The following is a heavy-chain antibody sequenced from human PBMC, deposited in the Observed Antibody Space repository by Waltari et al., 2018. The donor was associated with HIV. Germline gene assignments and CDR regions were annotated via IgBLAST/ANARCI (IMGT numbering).Heavy chain of an antibody. V-gene: IGHV1-8*01. Sequence: QVQLVQSGAEVKKPGASVKVSCKASGYTFTSYDINWVRPATGQGLEWVGGMNTNSGSTGYTQKLQSRVTMSRDTSISTDYMELSSLRSEDTAVYYCARGRMRYGSGSPYGMDVWGQGTTVTVSS. D-gene: IGHD3-10*01. CDR1: GYTFTSYD. J-gene: IGHJ6*02. CDR2: MNTNSGST. CDR3: ARGRMRYGSGSPYGMDV.